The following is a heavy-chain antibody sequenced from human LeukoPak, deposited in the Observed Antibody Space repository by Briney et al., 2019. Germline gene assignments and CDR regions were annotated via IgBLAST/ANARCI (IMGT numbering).Heavy chain of an antibody. Sequence: GGSLRLSCSASGFTFSSYAMHWVRQAPGKRLEYVTDISSNGGSTYYADSVKGRFTISRDNSKNTLYLQMSSLRAEDTAVYYCVKDRPGFLEWNLDYWGQGTLVTVSS. J-gene: IGHJ4*02. CDR1: GFTFSSYA. CDR2: ISSNGGST. D-gene: IGHD3-3*01. V-gene: IGHV3-64D*09. CDR3: VKDRPGFLEWNLDY.